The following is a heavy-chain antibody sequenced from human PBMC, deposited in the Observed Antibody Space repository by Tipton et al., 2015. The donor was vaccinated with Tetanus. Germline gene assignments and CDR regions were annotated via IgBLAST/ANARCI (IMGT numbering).Heavy chain of an antibody. CDR3: ARLYDSTGYKGN. CDR2: VTSSGSDM. Sequence: SLRLSCTASGFTFRNYDMNWVRRAPGKGLEWISSVTSSGSDMYYADSVKGRFTISRDNAKNSLFLHMNSLRGADTAVYYCARLYDSTGYKGNWGQGTQVTVSS. J-gene: IGHJ4*02. D-gene: IGHD3-22*01. V-gene: IGHV3-21*06. CDR1: GFTFRNYD.